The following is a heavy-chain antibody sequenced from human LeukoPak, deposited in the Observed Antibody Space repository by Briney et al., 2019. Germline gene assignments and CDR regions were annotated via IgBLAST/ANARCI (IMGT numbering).Heavy chain of an antibody. CDR2: IYYSGST. CDR3: ARTTEGYCRGRSCYSYYYYMDV. Sequence: PGGSLRLSCAASGLTFSNFGMSWVRQAPGKGLEWIGYIYYSGSTNYNPSLKSRVTISVDTSKNQFSLKLSSVTAADTAVYYCARTTEGYCRGRSCYSYYYYMDVWGKGTTVTVSS. D-gene: IGHD2-15*01. CDR1: GLTFSNFG. V-gene: IGHV4-59*01. J-gene: IGHJ6*03.